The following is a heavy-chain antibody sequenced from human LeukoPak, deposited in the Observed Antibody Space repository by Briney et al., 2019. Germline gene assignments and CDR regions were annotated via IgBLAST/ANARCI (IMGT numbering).Heavy chain of an antibody. Sequence: GGSLRLSCAASGFTFRDYFMSWIRQAQGKGLEWVAYTNTAGNTIYYADSMTGRLTISRDNAKNSLCLQMNTLRAEDTAVYYCARATYDSSAVDAFDIWGQGTMVTVSP. CDR3: ARATYDSSAVDAFDI. CDR2: TNTAGNTI. CDR1: GFTFRDYF. J-gene: IGHJ3*02. D-gene: IGHD3-22*01. V-gene: IGHV3-11*01.